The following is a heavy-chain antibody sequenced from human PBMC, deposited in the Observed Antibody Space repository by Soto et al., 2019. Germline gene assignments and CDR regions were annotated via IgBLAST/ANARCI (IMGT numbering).Heavy chain of an antibody. CDR3: ARVDIIAAEGRLNYGMDV. V-gene: IGHV4-34*01. Sequence: SETLSLTGAVYGGSFSGYYWSWIRQPPWKGLEWIGEINHSGSTNYNPSLKSRVTISVDTSKNQFSLKLSSVTAADTAVYYCARVDIIAAEGRLNYGMDVWGQEPKVTVS. CDR1: GGSFSGYY. CDR2: INHSGST. D-gene: IGHD6-13*01. J-gene: IGHJ6*02.